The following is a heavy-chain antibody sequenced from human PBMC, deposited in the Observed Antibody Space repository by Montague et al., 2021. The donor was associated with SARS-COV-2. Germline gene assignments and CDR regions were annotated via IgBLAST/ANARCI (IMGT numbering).Heavy chain of an antibody. CDR3: AKVGDILTGYSLINLDA. J-gene: IGHJ5*02. CDR1: GFTFSNSP. V-gene: IGHV3-23*03. D-gene: IGHD3-9*01. CDR2: IHSAGRGT. Sequence: SLRLSCAASGFTFSNSPMSWVRQAPGKGLDWVSVIHSAGRGTYYADSVQGRFTISRDNLKNTVYLQMNSLRDEDTALYYCAKVGDILTGYSLINLDAWGQGTLVVVSS.